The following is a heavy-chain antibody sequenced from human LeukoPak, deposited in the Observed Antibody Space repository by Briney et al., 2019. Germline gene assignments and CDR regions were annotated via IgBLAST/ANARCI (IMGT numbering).Heavy chain of an antibody. D-gene: IGHD4-23*01. CDR1: GGSFSSYY. CDR3: ARGDYGGNPIDY. Sequence: SETLSLTCAVYGGSFSSYYWTWIRQPPGKGLEWIGEINHSGSTNYNPSLKSRVTISIDTSKNQFSLKLSSVTAADTAVYYCARGDYGGNPIDYWGQGTLVTVSS. V-gene: IGHV4-34*01. CDR2: INHSGST. J-gene: IGHJ4*02.